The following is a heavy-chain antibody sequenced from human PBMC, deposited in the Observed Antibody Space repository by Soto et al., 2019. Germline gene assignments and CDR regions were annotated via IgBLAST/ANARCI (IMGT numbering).Heavy chain of an antibody. CDR3: AKQNFYFFDF. CDR2: ISGSGYST. V-gene: IGHV3-23*01. Sequence: LRLSCAASGFTFSSYGMSWVRQSPGKGLEWVSAISGSGYSTYYTDSVTGRFTISRDNSKNTLYLQMHSLRAEDTAIYFCAKQNFYFFDFWGQGTLVTVSS. J-gene: IGHJ4*02. CDR1: GFTFSSYG.